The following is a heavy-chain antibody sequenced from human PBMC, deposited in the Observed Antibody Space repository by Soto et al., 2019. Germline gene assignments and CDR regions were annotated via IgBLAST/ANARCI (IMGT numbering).Heavy chain of an antibody. CDR1: GYTFTGYY. Sequence: ASVKVSCKASGYTFTGYYMHWVRQAPGQGLDWMGWIKPKSGGTNYAQKSQGRVNMNRDTSISTDYMELSRLRSDDTAVYYCARVTGGNYYGLGSYIDVWGQ. CDR2: IKPKSGGT. D-gene: IGHD3-10*01. J-gene: IGHJ6*02. CDR3: ARVTGGNYYGLGSYIDV. V-gene: IGHV1-2*02.